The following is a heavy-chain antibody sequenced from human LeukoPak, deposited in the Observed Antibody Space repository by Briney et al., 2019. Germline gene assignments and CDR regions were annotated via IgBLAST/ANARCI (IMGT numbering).Heavy chain of an antibody. CDR3: ARKASIRGGFH. Sequence: SETLSLTCAVYGGSFSGYYWSWLRQPPGRGLEWIGEINHSGSTNYNPSLKSRITISVDTSKNQFSLKLISVTAADTAVYYCARKASIRGGFHWGQGTLVTVSS. J-gene: IGHJ4*02. V-gene: IGHV4-34*01. CDR1: GGSFSGYY. D-gene: IGHD2-2*01. CDR2: INHSGST.